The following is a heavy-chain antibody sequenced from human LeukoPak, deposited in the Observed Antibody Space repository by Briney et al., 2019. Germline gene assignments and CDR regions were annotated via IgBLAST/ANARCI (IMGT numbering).Heavy chain of an antibody. J-gene: IGHJ5*02. CDR2: IWYDGSNT. CDR1: GFTFKHYG. V-gene: IGHV3-33*01. Sequence: GRSLRLSCGASGFTFKHYGMHWVRQAPGKGLGRVAVIWYDGSNTFYAHSVKGRFTISRDNSNSTLYLQVNSLRAEDTAVYYCARDLYGGNSASWVDLWGQGTLVTVSS. CDR3: ARDLYGGNSASWVDL. D-gene: IGHD4-23*01.